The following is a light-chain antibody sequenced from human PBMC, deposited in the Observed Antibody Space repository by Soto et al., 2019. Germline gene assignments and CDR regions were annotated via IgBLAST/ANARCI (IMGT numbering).Light chain of an antibody. CDR3: QQYFSAHLT. V-gene: IGKV4-1*01. CDR1: QSLLNSANDKIH. J-gene: IGKJ4*01. CDR2: RAS. Sequence: DIVMTQSPASLAVSLGERATINCKSSQSLLNSANDKIHLAWYQQKPGQPPKLLIWRASTRDSGVPDRFSGSGSGTDFTLTINSLQAEDVATYYCQQYFSAHLTFGGGNKVEI.